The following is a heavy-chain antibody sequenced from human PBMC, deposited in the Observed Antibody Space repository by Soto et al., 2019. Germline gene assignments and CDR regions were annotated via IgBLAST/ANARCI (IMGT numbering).Heavy chain of an antibody. V-gene: IGHV3-23*01. CDR1: GFTFSSHS. Sequence: EVQLLESGGGFVQPGGSLRLSCVASGFTFSSHSMTWVRQAPGKGLEWVSTISGSGSSTYYADSVKGRITISRDNSKNTLYLQMNSLRAEDTAVYYCANPDYNLYVPDMDVWGQGTTVTVSS. CDR3: ANPDYNLYVPDMDV. CDR2: ISGSGSST. J-gene: IGHJ6*02. D-gene: IGHD3-10*02.